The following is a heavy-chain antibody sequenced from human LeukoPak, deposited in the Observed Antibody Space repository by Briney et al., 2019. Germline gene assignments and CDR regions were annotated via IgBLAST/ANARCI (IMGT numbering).Heavy chain of an antibody. CDR1: GFIFRNYW. D-gene: IGHD3-10*01. Sequence: GGSLRLPCAAAGFIFRNYWMGWVRQAPGKGLEWVANINEDGSEKYYVDSVKGRFTISRDNAKNSLYLQMNILRAEDTAVFYCLSGSGHCGQGSLVTVSS. J-gene: IGHJ4*02. V-gene: IGHV3-7*01. CDR3: LSGSGH. CDR2: INEDGSEK.